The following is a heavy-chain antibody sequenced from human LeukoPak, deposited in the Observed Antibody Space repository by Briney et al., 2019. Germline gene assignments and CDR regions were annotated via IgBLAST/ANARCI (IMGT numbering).Heavy chain of an antibody. V-gene: IGHV4-59*01. Sequence: SETLSLTGTVSGDSISSSYWSWIRHSPGKGLEWIGYIRYTGDTNYNPSLKSRVTISLDTSNNHFFLNLNSVTPADTAIYYCPKVPPQRCPGDTCYPIFEYWGQGTLVTVSS. CDR2: IRYTGDT. CDR3: PKVPPQRCPGDTCYPIFEY. D-gene: IGHD2-15*01. CDR1: GDSISSSY. J-gene: IGHJ4*02.